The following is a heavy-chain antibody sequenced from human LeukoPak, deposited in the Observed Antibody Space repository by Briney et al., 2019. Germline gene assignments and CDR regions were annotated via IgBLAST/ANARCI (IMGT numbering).Heavy chain of an antibody. Sequence: SETLSLTCTVSGGSISSSSYYWGWIRQPPGKGLEWIGSIYYSGSTYYNPSLKSRVTISVDTSKNQFSLKLSSVTAADTAVYYCARRTGYSSGWHNWFDPWGQGTLVTVSS. J-gene: IGHJ5*02. D-gene: IGHD6-19*01. CDR1: GGSISSSSYY. V-gene: IGHV4-39*01. CDR2: IYYSGST. CDR3: ARRTGYSSGWHNWFDP.